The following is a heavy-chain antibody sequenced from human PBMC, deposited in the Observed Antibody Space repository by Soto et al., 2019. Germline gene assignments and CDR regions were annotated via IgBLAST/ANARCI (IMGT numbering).Heavy chain of an antibody. V-gene: IGHV5-10-1*01. CDR3: ANLDGGPGSYEAFDI. J-gene: IGHJ3*02. D-gene: IGHD3-10*01. CDR2: IDPSDSYT. CDR1: GYSFTSYW. Sequence: PGESLKISCKGSGYSFTSYWISWVRQMPGKGLEWMGRIDPSDSYTNYSPSFQGHVTISADKSISTAYLQWSSLKASDTAMYYCANLDGGPGSYEAFDIWGQGTMVTVSS.